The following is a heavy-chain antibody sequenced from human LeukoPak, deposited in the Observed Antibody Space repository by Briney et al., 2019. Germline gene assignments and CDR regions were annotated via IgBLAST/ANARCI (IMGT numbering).Heavy chain of an antibody. J-gene: IGHJ5*02. D-gene: IGHD6-13*01. CDR3: AKAIGQEVPAGSRWYDP. CDR1: GFAFNNYA. V-gene: IGHV3-23*01. CDR2: ISDAGGAT. Sequence: PGGSLRLPCAASGFAFNNYAMTWVRQAPGKGLEWVSTISDAGGATYYADSVKGRFTISKDSSTQTLYLQMNNLRAEDTAVYYCAKAIGQEVPAGSRWYDPWGQGTLVTVSS.